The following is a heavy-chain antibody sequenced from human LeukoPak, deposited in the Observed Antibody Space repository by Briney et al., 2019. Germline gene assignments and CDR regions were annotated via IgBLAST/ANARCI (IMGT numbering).Heavy chain of an antibody. CDR2: ISAYNGNT. CDR3: ARDPQMVGADVDGFDI. Sequence: PGASVKVSCKASGYTFTSYGISWVRQAPGQGLEWMGWISAYNGNTNYAQKLQGRVTMTTDTSTSTAYMELRSLRSDDTAVYYCARDPQMVGADVDGFDIWGQGTMVTVSS. J-gene: IGHJ3*02. D-gene: IGHD1-26*01. CDR1: GYTFTSYG. V-gene: IGHV1-18*01.